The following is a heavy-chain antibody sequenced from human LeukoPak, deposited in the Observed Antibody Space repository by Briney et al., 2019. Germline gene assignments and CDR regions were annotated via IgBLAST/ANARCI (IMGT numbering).Heavy chain of an antibody. CDR3: ARYSGLGVPDY. V-gene: IGHV6-1*01. CDR1: GDSVSNKRDA. CDR2: KDYWSKWYN. D-gene: IGHD2-21*01. Sequence: SQTLSLTFAISGDSVSNKRDAWNWIRQSPTRGVDGLGRKDYWSKWYNDYAVSVRGRITLNPDTSNNQFSPLLNPLTPEDTAVYYCARYSGLGVPDYRGQGTLVTVSS. J-gene: IGHJ4*02.